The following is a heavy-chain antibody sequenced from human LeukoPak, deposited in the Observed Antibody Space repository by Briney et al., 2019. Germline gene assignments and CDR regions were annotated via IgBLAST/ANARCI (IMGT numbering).Heavy chain of an antibody. CDR3: ARDRRIAAAGPYRSGWFDP. CDR1: GGSISSSSYY. V-gene: IGHV4-39*07. D-gene: IGHD6-13*01. CDR2: IYYSGST. J-gene: IGHJ5*02. Sequence: SETLSLTCTVSGGSISSSSYYWGWIRQPPGKGLEWIGSIYYSGSTYYNPSLKSRVTISVDTSKNQFSLKLSSVTAADTAVYYCARDRRIAAAGPYRSGWFDPWGQGTLVTVSS.